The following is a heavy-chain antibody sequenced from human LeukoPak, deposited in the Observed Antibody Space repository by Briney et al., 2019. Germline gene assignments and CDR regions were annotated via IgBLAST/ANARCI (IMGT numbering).Heavy chain of an antibody. CDR1: GYSFTSYW. J-gene: IGHJ3*02. CDR3: ARRVAVAGDAFDI. D-gene: IGHD6-19*01. V-gene: IGHV5-51*01. CDR2: IYPGDSDT. Sequence: GESLQISCQGSGYSFTSYWVAWVRQLPGQGLEWMGIIYPGDSDTRYSPSFQGQVTISADKSISTAYLQWNSLKASDTAMYYCARRVAVAGDAFDIWGQGTVVIVSS.